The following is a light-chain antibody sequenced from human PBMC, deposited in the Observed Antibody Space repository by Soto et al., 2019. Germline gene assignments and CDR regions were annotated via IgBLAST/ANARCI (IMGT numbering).Light chain of an antibody. J-gene: IGLJ1*01. CDR1: MRDVGAYNL. Sequence: QSALTQPASVSGSPGQSITISCAGTMRDVGAYNLVSWYQQHPGRAPQLIIYKVRNRPSGISFRFSGSKSGNTASLTISGLQAEDEADYYCSSYTARGTRVFGTGTKLTVL. V-gene: IGLV2-14*01. CDR2: KVR. CDR3: SSYTARGTRV.